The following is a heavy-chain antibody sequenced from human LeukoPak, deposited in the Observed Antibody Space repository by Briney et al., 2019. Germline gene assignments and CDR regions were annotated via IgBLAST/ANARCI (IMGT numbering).Heavy chain of an antibody. CDR2: IYHSGST. D-gene: IGHD3-22*01. J-gene: IGHJ3*02. CDR3: ARDAPYYYDSSGYYGGAFDI. Sequence: SGTLPLTCAVSGGSISSSNWWSWVRQPPGKGLEWIGEIYHSGSTNYNPSLKSRVTISVDKSKNQFSLKLSSVTAADTAVYYCARDAPYYYDSSGYYGGAFDIWGQGTMVTVSS. CDR1: GGSISSSNW. V-gene: IGHV4-4*02.